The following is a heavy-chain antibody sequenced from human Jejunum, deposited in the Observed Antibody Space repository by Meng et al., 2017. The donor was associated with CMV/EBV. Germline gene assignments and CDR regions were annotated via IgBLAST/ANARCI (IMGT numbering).Heavy chain of an antibody. CDR1: FTFSAYN. V-gene: IGHV3-21*01. Sequence: FTFSAYNMPWVRQAPGQGLEWVSSISRSTTYIYYADSVRGRFTISRDNAKNTLYLQMNSLRAEDTAVYYCARDPRWSVYYYYGMDVWGQGTTVTVSS. J-gene: IGHJ6*02. CDR3: ARDPRWSVYYYYGMDV. D-gene: IGHD4-23*01. CDR2: ISRSTTYI.